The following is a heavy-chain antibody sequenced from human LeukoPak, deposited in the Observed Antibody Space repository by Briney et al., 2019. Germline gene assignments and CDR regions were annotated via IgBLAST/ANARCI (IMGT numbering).Heavy chain of an antibody. D-gene: IGHD3-9*01. CDR3: AKGLGYFDWLTTFDY. Sequence: GGSLRLSCAASGFTFGSYGMHWVRQAPGKGLEWVAVISYDGDNKKYADSVKGRFTISRDNSKNTLYLQMNSLRAEDTAVYYCAKGLGYFDWLTTFDYWGQGTLVTVSS. V-gene: IGHV3-30*18. J-gene: IGHJ4*02. CDR1: GFTFGSYG. CDR2: ISYDGDNK.